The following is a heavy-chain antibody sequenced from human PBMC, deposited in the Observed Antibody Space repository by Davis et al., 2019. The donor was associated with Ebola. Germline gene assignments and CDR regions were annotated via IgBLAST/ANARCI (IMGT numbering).Heavy chain of an antibody. CDR3: ARGTYYDIPD. D-gene: IGHD3-9*01. Sequence: MPGGSLRLSCAVYGGSFSGYYWSWIRQPPGKGLEWIGEINHSGSTNYNPPLKSRVTISVDTSKNQFSLKLSSVTAADTAVYYCARGTYYDIPDWGQGTLVTVSS. J-gene: IGHJ4*02. V-gene: IGHV4-34*01. CDR1: GGSFSGYY. CDR2: INHSGST.